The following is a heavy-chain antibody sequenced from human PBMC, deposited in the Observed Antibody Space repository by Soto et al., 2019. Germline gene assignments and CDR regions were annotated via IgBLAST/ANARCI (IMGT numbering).Heavy chain of an antibody. D-gene: IGHD5-12*01. CDR1: GYTFTGYY. V-gene: IGHV1-2*04. CDR2: INPNSGGT. Sequence: QVQRVQSGAEVKKPGASVKVSCKASGYTFTGYYMHWVRQAPGQGLEWMGWINPNSGGTNYAQKFQGWVTMTRDTSISTAYMELSRLRSDDTAVYYCAREYSGYDLYAFDIWGQGTMVTVSS. J-gene: IGHJ3*02. CDR3: AREYSGYDLYAFDI.